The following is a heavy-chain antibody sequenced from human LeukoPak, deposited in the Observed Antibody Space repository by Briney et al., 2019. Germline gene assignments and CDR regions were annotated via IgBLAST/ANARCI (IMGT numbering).Heavy chain of an antibody. Sequence: PGGSLRLSCAASGFTFSSYAMSWVRQAPGKGLEWVSAISGSGGSTYYADSVKGRFTISRDNSKNTLYLQMNSLRAEDTAVYYCAREPRGFSGYGYYFDYWGQGTLVTASS. D-gene: IGHD5-12*01. V-gene: IGHV3-23*01. CDR3: AREPRGFSGYGYYFDY. CDR1: GFTFSSYA. CDR2: ISGSGGST. J-gene: IGHJ4*02.